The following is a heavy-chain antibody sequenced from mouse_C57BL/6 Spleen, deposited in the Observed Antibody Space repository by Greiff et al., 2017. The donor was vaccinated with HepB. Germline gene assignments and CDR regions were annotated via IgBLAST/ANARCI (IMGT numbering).Heavy chain of an antibody. D-gene: IGHD2-3*01. V-gene: IGHV5-9-1*02. CDR1: GFTFSSYA. Sequence: EVKLMESGEGLVKPGGSLKLSCAASGFTFSSYAMSWVRQTPEKRLEWVAYISSGGDYIYYADTVKGRFTISRDNARNTLYLQMSSLKSEDTAMYYCTRDRDGYPLDYWGQGTTLTVSS. CDR3: TRDRDGYPLDY. J-gene: IGHJ2*01. CDR2: ISSGGDYI.